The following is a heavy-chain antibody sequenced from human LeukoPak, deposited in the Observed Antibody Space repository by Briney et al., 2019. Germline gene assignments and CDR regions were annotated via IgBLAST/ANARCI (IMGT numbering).Heavy chain of an antibody. J-gene: IGHJ4*02. CDR2: ISFDGGNK. CDR3: ARGRAGIAAAGFDY. Sequence: PGGSLRLSCATSGVTFSMAAMHWVRLAPGKGLDWVAVISFDGGNKFYADSVKGRFSISRDHSKNNLYLQMKTLGLDDMAVYFCARGRAGIAAAGFDYWGQGTMVTVSS. D-gene: IGHD6-13*01. CDR1: GVTFSMAA. V-gene: IGHV3-30-3*01.